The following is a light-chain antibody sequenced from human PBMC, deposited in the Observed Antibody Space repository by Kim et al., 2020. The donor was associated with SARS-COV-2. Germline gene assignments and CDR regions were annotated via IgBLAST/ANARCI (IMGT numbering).Light chain of an antibody. Sequence: ATSSCPGGSYDIGAYDYVAWYQQHPGKAPKLILYDVINRPSGVPDRFSGSKSGYTASLTVSGLQAEDEADYYCSSYAGRKTLIFGGGTKSPS. CDR3: SSYAGRKTLI. J-gene: IGLJ2*01. CDR1: SYDIGAYDY. V-gene: IGLV2-8*01. CDR2: DVI.